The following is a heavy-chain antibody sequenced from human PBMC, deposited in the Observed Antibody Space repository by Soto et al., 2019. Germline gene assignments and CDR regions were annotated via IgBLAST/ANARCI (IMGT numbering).Heavy chain of an antibody. D-gene: IGHD2-21*01. CDR1: GFTFSYSA. V-gene: IGHV1-58*01. Sequence: GASVKVSCKASGFTFSYSAVQWVRQARGQRLEWIGWIVVNSGNTNLAQKFQGRGTMTTDTSTSTAYLELRSLRSDDTAVYYCARTVEYDSIPYYYADFWGQGTLVTVSS. CDR3: ARTVEYDSIPYYYADF. J-gene: IGHJ4*01. CDR2: IVVNSGNT.